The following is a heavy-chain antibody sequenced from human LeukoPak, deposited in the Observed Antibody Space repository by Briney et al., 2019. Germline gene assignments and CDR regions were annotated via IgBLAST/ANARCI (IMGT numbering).Heavy chain of an antibody. CDR3: AKDILAVGATGSFFDY. CDR2: ISWNSGSI. D-gene: IGHD1-26*01. CDR1: GFTFDDYA. Sequence: QTGGSLRLSCAASGFTFDDYAMHWVRQAPGKGLEWVSGISWNSGSIGYADSVKGRFTISRDNAKNSLYLQMNSLRAEDTALYYCAKDILAVGATGSFFDYWGQGTLVTVSS. V-gene: IGHV3-9*01. J-gene: IGHJ4*02.